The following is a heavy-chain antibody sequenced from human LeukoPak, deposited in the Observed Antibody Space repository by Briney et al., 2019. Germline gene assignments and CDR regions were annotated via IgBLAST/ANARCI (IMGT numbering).Heavy chain of an antibody. CDR3: ARAGTTVTGGDAFDI. V-gene: IGHV1-18*01. CDR2: ISPSSGNT. J-gene: IGHJ3*02. D-gene: IGHD1-1*01. Sequence: ASVNVSCKASGYNFMTFGVSWVRQVPGQGPQWMGWISPSSGNTNSAQKSQGRLSMSTDTSTGIAYMHLRSLTPDDTALYYCARAGTTVTGGDAFDIWGQGTMVIVSA. CDR1: GYNFMTFG.